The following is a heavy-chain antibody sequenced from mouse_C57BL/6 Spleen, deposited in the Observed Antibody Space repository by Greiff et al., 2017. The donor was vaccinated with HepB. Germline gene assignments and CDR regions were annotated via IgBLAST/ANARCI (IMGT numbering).Heavy chain of an antibody. CDR1: GYTFTSYW. D-gene: IGHD4-1*02. Sequence: QVQLQQPGAERVRPGSSVKLSCKASGYTFTSYWMHWVKQRPIQGLEWIGNIDPSDSETHYNQKFKDKATLTVDKSSSTAYMQLSSLTSEDSAVYYCARLGATGTGFDYWGQGTTLTVSS. J-gene: IGHJ2*01. V-gene: IGHV1-52*01. CDR2: IDPSDSET. CDR3: ARLGATGTGFDY.